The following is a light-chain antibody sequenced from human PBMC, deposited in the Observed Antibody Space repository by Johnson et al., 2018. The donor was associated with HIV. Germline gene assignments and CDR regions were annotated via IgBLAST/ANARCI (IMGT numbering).Light chain of an antibody. J-gene: IGLJ1*01. CDR1: SSNIGDNF. Sequence: QSVLTQPPSVSAAPGQRVTISCSGSSSNIGDNFVSWYQQFPGAAPTLLIFENYKRPSGIPDRFSGSRSGTSATLAITGLQTGDEADYYCGAWDSRLSVGVFGPGTKVTVL. CDR2: ENY. CDR3: GAWDSRLSVGV. V-gene: IGLV1-51*02.